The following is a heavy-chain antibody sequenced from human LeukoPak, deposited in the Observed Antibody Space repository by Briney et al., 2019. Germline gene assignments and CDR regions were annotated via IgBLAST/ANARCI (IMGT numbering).Heavy chain of an antibody. J-gene: IGHJ5*02. CDR3: ARARYSSGRNWFDP. D-gene: IGHD6-19*01. CDR2: INHSGST. Sequence: SETLSLTCAVYGGSLSGYYWSWIRQPPGKGLEWIGEINHSGSTNYNPSLKSRVTISVDTSKNQFSLKLSSVTAADTAVYYCARARYSSGRNWFDPWGQGTLVTVSS. V-gene: IGHV4-34*01. CDR1: GGSLSGYY.